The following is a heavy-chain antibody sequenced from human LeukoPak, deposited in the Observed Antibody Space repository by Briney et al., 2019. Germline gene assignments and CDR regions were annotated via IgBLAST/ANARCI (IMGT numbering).Heavy chain of an antibody. J-gene: IGHJ4*02. Sequence: GGSLRLSCAASGFTFSSYSMNWVRQAPGEGLEWVSSISSSSSYIYYADSVKGRFTISRDNAKNSLYLQMNSLRAEDTAVYYCARDWVRRWELRDYWGQGTLVTVSS. V-gene: IGHV3-21*01. CDR3: ARDWVRRWELRDY. D-gene: IGHD1-26*01. CDR2: ISSSSSYI. CDR1: GFTFSSYS.